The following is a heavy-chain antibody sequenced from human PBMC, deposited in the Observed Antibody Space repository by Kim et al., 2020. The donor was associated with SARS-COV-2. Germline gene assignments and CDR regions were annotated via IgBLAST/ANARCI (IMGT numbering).Heavy chain of an antibody. V-gene: IGHV1-3*01. CDR1: GYTFTSYA. CDR3: ARDRDPYYGSGSFDY. J-gene: IGHJ4*02. Sequence: ASVKVSCKASGYTFTSYAMHWVRQAPGQRLEWVGWINAGNGNTKYSQKFQGRVTITRDTSASTAYMELSSLRSEDTAVYYCARDRDPYYGSGSFDYWGQGTLVTVSS. CDR2: INAGNGNT. D-gene: IGHD3-10*01.